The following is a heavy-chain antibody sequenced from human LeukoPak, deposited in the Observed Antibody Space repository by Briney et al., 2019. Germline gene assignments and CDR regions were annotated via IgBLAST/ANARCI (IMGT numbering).Heavy chain of an antibody. CDR3: ARGGNSGRYFDL. V-gene: IGHV4-59*08. D-gene: IGHD4-23*01. J-gene: IGHJ2*01. CDR1: GGSFSGYY. CDR2: IYYSGST. Sequence: PSETLSLTCAVYGGSFSGYYWSWIRQPPGKGLEWIGYIYYSGSTNYNPSLKSRVTISVDTSKNQFSLKLSSVTAADTAVYYCARGGNSGRYFDLWGRGTLVTVSS.